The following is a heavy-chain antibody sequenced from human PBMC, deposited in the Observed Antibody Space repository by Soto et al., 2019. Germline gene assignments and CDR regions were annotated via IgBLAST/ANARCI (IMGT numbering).Heavy chain of an antibody. CDR1: RITVSSEF. CDR3: ARGKDYFDSSGYYHFDS. J-gene: IGHJ4*02. Sequence: EGSLRLSCAPSRITVSSEFMNWVRQAPGKGLEWVSVIYIGGSTYYADAVKGRFTISRDNSKNMLYLQMNSLRADDTAMHYCARGKDYFDSSGYYHFDSWGQGTLVTVSS. D-gene: IGHD3-22*01. V-gene: IGHV3-53*01. CDR2: IYIGGST.